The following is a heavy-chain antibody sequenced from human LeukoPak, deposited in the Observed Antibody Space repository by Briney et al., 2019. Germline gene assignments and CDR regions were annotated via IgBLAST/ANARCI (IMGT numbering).Heavy chain of an antibody. Sequence: PGGSLRLSCAASGFPFSAYEMDWVRQAPGKGLEWVSYISTSGSSIYYADSVKVRFTISRDNAKKSLYLQMDSLGPEDTAVYYCARDYYDSYMDVWGKGTTVTVSS. J-gene: IGHJ6*03. D-gene: IGHD3-9*01. CDR1: GFPFSAYE. CDR3: ARDYYDSYMDV. CDR2: ISTSGSSI. V-gene: IGHV3-48*03.